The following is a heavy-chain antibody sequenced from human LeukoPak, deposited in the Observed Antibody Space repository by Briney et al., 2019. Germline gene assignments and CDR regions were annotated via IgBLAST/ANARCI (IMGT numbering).Heavy chain of an antibody. CDR2: ISWNSGSI. J-gene: IGHJ4*02. Sequence: GRSLRLSCAASGFTFDDYAMHWVRQAPGKGLEWVSGISWNSGSIGYTDSVKGRFTISRDNAKNSLYLQMNSLRAEDTALYYCAKDKAVVVVTGAFDYWGQGTLVTVSS. CDR1: GFTFDDYA. V-gene: IGHV3-9*01. CDR3: AKDKAVVVVTGAFDY. D-gene: IGHD3-22*01.